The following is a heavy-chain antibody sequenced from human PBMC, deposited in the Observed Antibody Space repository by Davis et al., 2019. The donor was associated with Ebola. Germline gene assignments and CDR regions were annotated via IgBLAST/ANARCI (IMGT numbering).Heavy chain of an antibody. CDR1: GYTFTGYY. CDR2: INPNSGGT. J-gene: IGHJ6*02. CDR3: ARAGTIFGVVITPLYGMDV. Sequence: ASVTVSCKASGYTFTGYYMHWVRQAPGQGLEWMGWINPNSGGTNYAQKFQGWVTMTRDTSISTAYMELSRLRSDDTAVYYCARAGTIFGVVITPLYGMDVWGQGTTVTVSS. D-gene: IGHD3-3*01. V-gene: IGHV1-2*04.